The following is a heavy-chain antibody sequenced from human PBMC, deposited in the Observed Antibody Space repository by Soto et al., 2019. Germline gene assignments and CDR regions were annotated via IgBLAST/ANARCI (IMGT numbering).Heavy chain of an antibody. D-gene: IGHD6-25*01. V-gene: IGHV3-48*02. CDR1: GFTFSSYT. J-gene: IGHJ3*02. Sequence: ESGGGLVQPGGSLRLSCTASGFTFSSYTMNWVRQAPGKGLEWVSNIRSTSDATYYADSVKGRFTISRDNAKNSLHLQMNSLRDEDTAVYYCVRDAAYAFDIWGQGTMVTVSS. CDR2: IRSTSDAT. CDR3: VRDAAYAFDI.